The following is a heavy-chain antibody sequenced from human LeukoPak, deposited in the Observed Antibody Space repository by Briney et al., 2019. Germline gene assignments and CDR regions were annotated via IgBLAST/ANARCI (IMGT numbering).Heavy chain of an antibody. CDR1: GGSFSGYY. D-gene: IGHD6-13*01. CDR2: INHSGST. V-gene: IGHV4-34*01. J-gene: IGHJ3*02. CDR3: AREEIAAAAHDAFDI. Sequence: SETLSLTCAVYGGSFSGYYWSWIRQPPGKGLEWIGEINHSGSTNYNPSLKSRVTISVDTSKNQFSLKLSSVTAADTAVYYCAREEIAAAAHDAFDIWGQGTMVTVSS.